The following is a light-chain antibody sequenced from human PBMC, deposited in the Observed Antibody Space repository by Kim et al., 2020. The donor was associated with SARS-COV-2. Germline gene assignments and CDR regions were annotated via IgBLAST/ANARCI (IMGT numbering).Light chain of an antibody. V-gene: IGLV3-1*01. CDR2: RDS. CDR1: DLDDKY. J-gene: IGLJ2*01. CDR3: QAWDSGAMI. Sequence: SYELTQPPSVSVSPGQTANIPCSGDDLDDKYVAWYQQRPGQSPVLVIYRDSERPSGIPERFSGSNSGNTATLTISGTQAIDEAAYYCQAWDSGAMIFGGGTKVTVL.